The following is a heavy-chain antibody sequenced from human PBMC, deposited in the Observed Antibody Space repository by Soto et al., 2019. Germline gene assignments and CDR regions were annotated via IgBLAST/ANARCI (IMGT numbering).Heavy chain of an antibody. D-gene: IGHD2-2*01. V-gene: IGHV4-4*02. Sequence: TSETLSLTCAVSGGSISSSNWWSWVRQPPGKGLEWIGEIYHSGSTNYNPSLKSRVTISVDKSKNQFSLKLSSVTAADTAVYYCARVNCISTSCHSGYFDYWGQGTLVTVSS. J-gene: IGHJ4*02. CDR2: IYHSGST. CDR3: ARVNCISTSCHSGYFDY. CDR1: GGSISSSNW.